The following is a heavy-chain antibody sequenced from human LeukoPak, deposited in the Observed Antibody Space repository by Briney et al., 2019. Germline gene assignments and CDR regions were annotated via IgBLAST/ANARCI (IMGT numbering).Heavy chain of an antibody. CDR3: ARGTIFGGTVTT. V-gene: IGHV1-69*04. D-gene: IGHD3-3*01. CDR1: GGTFSSYA. CDR2: IIPILGIA. J-gene: IGHJ4*02. Sequence: ASVKVSCKASGGTFSSYASSWVRQAPGQGLEWMGRIIPILGIANYAQKFQGRVTITADKSTSTAYMELSSLRSGDTAVYYCARGTIFGGTVTTWGQGTLVTVSS.